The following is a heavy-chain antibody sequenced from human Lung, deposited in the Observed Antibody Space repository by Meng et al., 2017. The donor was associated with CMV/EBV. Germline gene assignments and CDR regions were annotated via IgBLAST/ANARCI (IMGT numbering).Heavy chain of an antibody. CDR2: SSPNNGNV. Sequence: ASXXVSXKASGYSFTNHAIGWVRQAPGQGFKWLGWSSPNNGNVNYAQKFRGRVTMTTDTSTTTAYLELRSLRSDDTAVYYCARFEPLWSGYIREAAFDIWXQGKXVTVSS. V-gene: IGHV1-18*01. D-gene: IGHD3-3*01. CDR1: GYSFTNHA. J-gene: IGHJ3*02. CDR3: ARFEPLWSGYIREAAFDI.